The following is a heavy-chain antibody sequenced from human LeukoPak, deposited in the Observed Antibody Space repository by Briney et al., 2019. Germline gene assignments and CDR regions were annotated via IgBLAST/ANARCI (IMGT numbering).Heavy chain of an antibody. D-gene: IGHD3-10*01. CDR2: MNPNSGNT. J-gene: IGHJ6*03. CDR1: GYTFTSYD. V-gene: IGHV1-8*03. CDR3: ARGRGMVRGVIRYYYYYYMDV. Sequence: ASVKVPCKASGYTFTSYDINWVRQATGQGLEWMGWMNPNSGNTGYAQKFQGRVTITRNTSISTAYMELSSLRSEDTAVYYCARGRGMVRGVIRYYYYYYMDVWGKGTTVTVSS.